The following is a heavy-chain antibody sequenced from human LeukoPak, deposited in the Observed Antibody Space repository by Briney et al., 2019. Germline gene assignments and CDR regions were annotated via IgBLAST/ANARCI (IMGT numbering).Heavy chain of an antibody. CDR1: GFTFSSYG. CDR2: ISYDGNNK. J-gene: IGHJ6*03. V-gene: IGHV3-30*06. CDR3: AKGGIPTGPYYYFYYMDV. D-gene: IGHD3/OR15-3a*01. Sequence: GGSLRLSCAASGFTFSSYGMHWVRQAPGKGLEWVATISYDGNNKFHADSVKGRFTISRDNSRNTVYLQVDSLRPEDTAVYHCAKGGIPTGPYYYFYYMDVWGNGTTVTVSS.